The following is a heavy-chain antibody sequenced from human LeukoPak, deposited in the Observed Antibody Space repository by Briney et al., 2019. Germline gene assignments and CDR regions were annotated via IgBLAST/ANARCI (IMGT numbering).Heavy chain of an antibody. CDR3: ARDPGTAMGRALDY. Sequence: GGSLRLSCAASGFTFSSYWMSWVRQAPGEGLEWVAKINQDGTEKAYVDSVRGRFTISRDNAKNSLFLQMNSLRAEDTAVYYCARDPGTAMGRALDYWGQGTLVTVSS. CDR2: INQDGTEK. D-gene: IGHD5-18*01. J-gene: IGHJ4*02. CDR1: GFTFSSYW. V-gene: IGHV3-7*03.